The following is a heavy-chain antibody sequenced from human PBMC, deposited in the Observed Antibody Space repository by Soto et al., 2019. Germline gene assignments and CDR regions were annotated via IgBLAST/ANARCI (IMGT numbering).Heavy chain of an antibody. Sequence: SETLSLTCTVSGGSISSSSYYWGWIRQPPGKGLEWIGSIYYSGSTYYNPSLKSRVTISVDTSKNQFSLKLSSVTAADTAVYYCARHRAPMVRGVISNWFDPWGQGTLVTAPQ. D-gene: IGHD3-10*01. J-gene: IGHJ5*02. V-gene: IGHV4-39*01. CDR1: GGSISSSSYY. CDR2: IYYSGST. CDR3: ARHRAPMVRGVISNWFDP.